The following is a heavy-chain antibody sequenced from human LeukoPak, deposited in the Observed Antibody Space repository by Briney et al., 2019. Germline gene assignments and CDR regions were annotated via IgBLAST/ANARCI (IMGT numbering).Heavy chain of an antibody. CDR2: IYTSGST. D-gene: IGHD3-16*01. CDR3: ARVTGWAMDV. Sequence: SETLSLTCTVSGGSISSSSYYWGWIRQPPGKGLEWIGRIYTSGSTNYNPSLKSRVTMSVDTSKNQFSLKLSSVTAADTAVYYCARVTGWAMDVWGKGTTVTVSS. V-gene: IGHV4-39*07. J-gene: IGHJ6*03. CDR1: GGSISSSSYY.